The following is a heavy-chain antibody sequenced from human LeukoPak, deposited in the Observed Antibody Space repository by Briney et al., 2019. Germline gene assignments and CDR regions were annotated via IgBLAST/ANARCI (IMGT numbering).Heavy chain of an antibody. CDR1: GFIFSDHA. CDR3: ARQMTSTRLFDS. J-gene: IGHJ4*02. V-gene: IGHV3-30*04. Sequence: GGSLRLSCVASGFIFSDHAFHWVRQSPDKGLEWVALIGSDGTKQYYADSVQGRCTVSRENSKNTLFLQMNTVRADDTAVYFCARQMTSTRLFDSWGRGTLVTVPS. CDR2: IGSDGTKQ. D-gene: IGHD5/OR15-5a*01.